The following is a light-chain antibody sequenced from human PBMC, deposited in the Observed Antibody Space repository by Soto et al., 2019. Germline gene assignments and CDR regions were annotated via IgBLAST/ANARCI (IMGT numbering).Light chain of an antibody. Sequence: QSALTQPASVSGSPGQSITISCIGTSSDVGGYNYVSWYQQHPGKAPKLMLYDVSNRPSGVSYRFSGSKSGNTASLTISGLQAEDEADYYCSSYTSSSTRVFGTGTKLTVL. CDR1: SSDVGGYNY. CDR3: SSYTSSSTRV. V-gene: IGLV2-14*03. CDR2: DVS. J-gene: IGLJ1*01.